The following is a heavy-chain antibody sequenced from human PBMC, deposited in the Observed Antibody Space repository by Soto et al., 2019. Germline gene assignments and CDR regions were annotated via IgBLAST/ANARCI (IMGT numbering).Heavy chain of an antibody. V-gene: IGHV3-53*02. D-gene: IGHD6-19*01. CDR2: IYSGGST. CDR3: ARDHYSSGWYYYYGMDV. J-gene: IGHJ6*02. CDR1: GFTVSSNY. Sequence: EVQLVETGGGLIQPGGSLRLSCAASGFTVSSNYMSWVRQAPGKGLEWVSVIYSGGSTYYADSVKGRFTISRDNSNNTLYLQMNSLRAEDTAVYYCARDHYSSGWYYYYGMDVWGQGTTVTVSS.